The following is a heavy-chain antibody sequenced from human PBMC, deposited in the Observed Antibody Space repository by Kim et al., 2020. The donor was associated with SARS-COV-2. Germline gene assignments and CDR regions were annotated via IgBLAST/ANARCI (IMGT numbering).Heavy chain of an antibody. Sequence: GGSLRLSCAVSGLTVTSNHMTWIRQAPGRGLEWVSVIFRGGTTYYAPSVQGRCTVSRDYYKNTLSLEMNNLRVEDTAIYYCARDPVADGYSFFDYWGLGT. CDR2: IFRGGTT. V-gene: IGHV3-53*01. J-gene: IGHJ4*02. D-gene: IGHD4-4*01. CDR3: ARDPVADGYSFFDY. CDR1: GLTVTSNH.